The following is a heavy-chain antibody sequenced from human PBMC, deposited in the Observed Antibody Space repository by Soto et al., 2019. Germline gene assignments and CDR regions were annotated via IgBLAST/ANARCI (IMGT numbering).Heavy chain of an antibody. CDR3: ARPYGSGSYYDH. D-gene: IGHD3-10*01. V-gene: IGHV3-48*02. CDR1: GFTFSSYS. Sequence: EVQLVEAGGGLVQPGGSLRLSCAASGFTFSSYSMNWVRQAPGKGLEWVSYISSSSSTIYYADSVKGRFTISRDNAKNSLYLHMNSLRDEHTAVYYCARPYGSGSYYDHWGQGTLVTVSS. CDR2: ISSSSSTI. J-gene: IGHJ4*02.